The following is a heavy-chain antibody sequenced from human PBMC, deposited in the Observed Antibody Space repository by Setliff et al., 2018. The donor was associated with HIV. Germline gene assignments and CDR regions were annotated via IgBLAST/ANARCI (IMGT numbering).Heavy chain of an antibody. D-gene: IGHD2-15*01. Sequence: GGSLRLSCAASGFTFSSYALSWVRQTPGKGLEWVAAISGGGYSTDYADSVKGRFTISRDNSKNTLYLQMNSLRVEDTAVYYCAKDVCSGAYCYAYYYYGMDVWGQGTMVTVSS. CDR3: AKDVCSGAYCYAYYYYGMDV. V-gene: IGHV3-23*01. CDR2: ISGGGYST. J-gene: IGHJ6*02. CDR1: GFTFSSYA.